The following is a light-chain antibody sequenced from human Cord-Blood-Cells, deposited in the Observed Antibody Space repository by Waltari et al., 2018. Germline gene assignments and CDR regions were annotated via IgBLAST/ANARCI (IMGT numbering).Light chain of an antibody. J-gene: IGLJ3*02. V-gene: IGLV2-23*03. CDR1: SSDVGSYNL. CDR2: EGS. Sequence: QSALTQPASVSGSPGQSITISCTGTSSDVGSYNLVSWYQQHPGKAPKLMIYEGSKRPSGVSNRFSGSKSGNRAALTISGLQAEDEADYYCCSYAGSSTFEVFGGGTKLTVL. CDR3: CSYAGSSTFEV.